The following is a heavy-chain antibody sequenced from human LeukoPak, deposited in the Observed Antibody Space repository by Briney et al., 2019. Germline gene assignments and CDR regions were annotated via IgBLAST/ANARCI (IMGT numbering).Heavy chain of an antibody. CDR3: VRDLGGRSGH. Sequence: GGSLRLSCAASGFTFSSNWMHWVRQAPGKGLVWVSRINEDGSTTNYANSVKGRSTIFRDNAKNTLYLQMNSLRAEDTAVYYCVRDLGGRSGHWGQGTLVTVSS. J-gene: IGHJ4*02. CDR1: GFTFSSNW. V-gene: IGHV3-74*01. CDR2: INEDGSTT. D-gene: IGHD1-26*01.